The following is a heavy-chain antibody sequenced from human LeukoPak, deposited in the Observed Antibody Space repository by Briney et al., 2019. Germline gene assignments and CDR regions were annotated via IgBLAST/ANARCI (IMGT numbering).Heavy chain of an antibody. CDR1: GXTFSSDA. CDR3: AKETIAARPLNWFDP. V-gene: IGHV3-23*01. Sequence: RGPLRLSPAASGXTFSSDAGSWVRQSPRQGLKGFSAISASGGSTYYADSVKGRFTISRDISKNTLYLQMNSLRAADTAVYHCAKETIAARPLNWFDPWGQGTLVTVSS. J-gene: IGHJ5*02. CDR2: ISASGGST. D-gene: IGHD6-6*01.